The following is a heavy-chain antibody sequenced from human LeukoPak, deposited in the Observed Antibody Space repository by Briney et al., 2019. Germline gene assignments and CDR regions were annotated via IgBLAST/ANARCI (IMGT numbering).Heavy chain of an antibody. CDR2: INHSGST. V-gene: IGHV4-34*01. CDR1: GGSFSGYY. Sequence: SETLSLTCAVYGGSFSGYYWSWIRQPPGKGLEWIGEINHSGSTNYNPSLKSRVTISVDTSKNQFSLKLSSVTAADTAVYYCARHAHYGDFRNFDYWGQGTLVTVSS. J-gene: IGHJ4*02. CDR3: ARHAHYGDFRNFDY. D-gene: IGHD4-17*01.